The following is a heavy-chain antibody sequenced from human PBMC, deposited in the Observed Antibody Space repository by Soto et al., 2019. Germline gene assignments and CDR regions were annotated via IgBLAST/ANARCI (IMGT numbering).Heavy chain of an antibody. CDR1: GYTFTSYG. D-gene: IGHD3-22*01. Sequence: ASVKVSCKASGYTFTSYGISWVRQAPGQGLEWMGWISAYNGNTNYAQKLQGRVTMTTDTSTSTAYMELRSLRSDDTAVYYCARDGRDSSGYYPTYYFDYWGQGTLVTVSS. CDR2: ISAYNGNT. V-gene: IGHV1-18*01. CDR3: ARDGRDSSGYYPTYYFDY. J-gene: IGHJ4*02.